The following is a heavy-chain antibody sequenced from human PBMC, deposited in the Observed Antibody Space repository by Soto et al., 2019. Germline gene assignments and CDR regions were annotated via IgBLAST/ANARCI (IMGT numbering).Heavy chain of an antibody. CDR2: INPNSGGT. V-gene: IGHV1-2*04. Sequence: ASVKVSCKASGYTFTGYYMHWVRQAPGQGLEWMGWINPNSGGTNYAQKFQGWVTMTRDTSISTAYMELSRLRSDDTAVYYCARGGVTAGPDYYYYGMDVWGQGTTVTVCS. J-gene: IGHJ6*02. CDR1: GYTFTGYY. D-gene: IGHD5-18*01. CDR3: ARGGVTAGPDYYYYGMDV.